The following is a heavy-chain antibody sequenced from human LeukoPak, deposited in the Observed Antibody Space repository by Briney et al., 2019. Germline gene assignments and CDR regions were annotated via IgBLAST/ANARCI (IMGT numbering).Heavy chain of an antibody. D-gene: IGHD3-22*01. V-gene: IGHV3-66*01. CDR3: ARDRPVIYYDSKEENAFDI. CDR2: IYSGGST. J-gene: IGHJ3*02. CDR1: GFTVSSNY. Sequence: GGSLRLSCAASGFTVSSNYMTWVRQAPGKGLEWVSIIYSGGSTFYADSVKGRFTISRDNSKNTLYLQMNSLRAEDTAVYYCARDRPVIYYDSKEENAFDIWGQGTMVTVSS.